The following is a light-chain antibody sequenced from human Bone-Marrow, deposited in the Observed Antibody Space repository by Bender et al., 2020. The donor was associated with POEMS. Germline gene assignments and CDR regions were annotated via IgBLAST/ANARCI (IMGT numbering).Light chain of an antibody. J-gene: IGLJ1*01. CDR1: SSDVGAHNL. CDR3: CSYAGSPTYA. Sequence: QSALTQPASVSGSPGQSITISCTGTSSDVGAHNLVSWYQHHPGKAPKLMIYEVNFRPSGVSNRFSGSKSGNTASLTISGLQAEDEADYYCCSYAGSPTYAFGTGTKVTVL. V-gene: IGLV2-23*02. CDR2: EVN.